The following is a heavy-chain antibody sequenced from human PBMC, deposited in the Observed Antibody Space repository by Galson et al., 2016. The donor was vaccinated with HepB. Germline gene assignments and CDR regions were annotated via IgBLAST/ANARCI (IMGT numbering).Heavy chain of an antibody. J-gene: IGHJ1*01. V-gene: IGHV3-23*01. CDR1: GFTLRSYA. CDR3: ARGYCSGGSCRSEYFQH. Sequence: SLRLSCAGSGFTLRSYAMSWLRQAPGKGLEWVSVISGSGDSTYYVDSVKGRFTISRDNSKNTLYLQMNSLRAEDTAIYYCARGYCSGGSCRSEYFQHWGQGTLVTVSS. CDR2: ISGSGDST. D-gene: IGHD2-15*01.